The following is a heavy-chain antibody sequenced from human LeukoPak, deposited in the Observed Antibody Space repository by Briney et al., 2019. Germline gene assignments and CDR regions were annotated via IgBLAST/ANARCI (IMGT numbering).Heavy chain of an antibody. CDR3: ATAPAVAGTVFDY. D-gene: IGHD6-19*01. CDR2: FDPEDGEA. J-gene: IGHJ4*02. CDR1: GYTLTELS. V-gene: IGHV1-24*01. Sequence: ASVKVSCKVSGYTLTELSMHWVRQAPGKGLEWMGGFDPEDGEAIYAQKFQGRVTMTEDTSTDTAYMELSSLRSENTAVYYCATAPAVAGTVFDYWGQGTLVTVSS.